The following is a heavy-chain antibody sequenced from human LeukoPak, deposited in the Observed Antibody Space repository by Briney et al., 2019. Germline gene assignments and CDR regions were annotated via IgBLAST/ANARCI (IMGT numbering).Heavy chain of an antibody. CDR1: GFTFSSYS. CDR2: ISSSSSYI. Sequence: GGSLRLSCAASGFTFSSYSMNWVRQAPGKGLEWVSSISSSSSYIYYADSMKGRFTISRDNAKNSLYLQMNSLRAEDTAVYYCARSGAAAGTCGYWGQGTLVTVSS. CDR3: ARSGAAAGTCGY. D-gene: IGHD6-13*01. J-gene: IGHJ4*02. V-gene: IGHV3-21*01.